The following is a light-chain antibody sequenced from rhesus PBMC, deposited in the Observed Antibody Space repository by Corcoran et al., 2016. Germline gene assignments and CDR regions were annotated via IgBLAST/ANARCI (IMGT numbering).Light chain of an antibody. J-gene: IGLJ1*01. CDR2: DVS. V-gene: IGLV2-32*01. CDR1: SRDIGGYNY. CDR3: CSYVGTYTYI. Sequence: QAALTQPRSVSGSPGQSVTISCTGTSRDIGGYNYVSWYQHHPGTAPKLMIYDVSKRPSGVSDRFSGSKSGNTASLTISGLQAEDEADYYCCSYVGTYTYIFGVGTRLTVL.